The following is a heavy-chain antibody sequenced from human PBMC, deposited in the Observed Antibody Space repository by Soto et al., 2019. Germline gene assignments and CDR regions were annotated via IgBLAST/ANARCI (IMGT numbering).Heavy chain of an antibody. Sequence: QVQLVQSGAEVKKPGASVKVSCKASGYTFTSYDINWVRQATGQGLEWMGWMNPNSGNTGYAQKFQARVTMTRNTSITTAYMELSSLRYEATAVYFCASDLTSRALDYWGQGTLVPVSS. CDR2: MNPNSGNT. CDR1: GYTFTSYD. CDR3: ASDLTSRALDY. V-gene: IGHV1-8*01. J-gene: IGHJ4*02.